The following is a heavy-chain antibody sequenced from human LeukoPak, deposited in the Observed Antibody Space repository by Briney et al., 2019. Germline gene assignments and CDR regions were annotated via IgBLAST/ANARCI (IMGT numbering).Heavy chain of an antibody. CDR1: GYTFTGYY. CDR3: AREGGYSSSWTGDAFDI. CDR2: INPNSGGT. V-gene: IGHV1-2*04. D-gene: IGHD6-13*01. J-gene: IGHJ3*02. Sequence: RASVKVSCKASGYTFTGYYMHWVRRAPGQGLEWMGWINPNSGGTNYAQKFQGWVTMTRDTSISTAYMELSRLRSDDTAVYYCAREGGYSSSWTGDAFDIWGQGTMVTVSS.